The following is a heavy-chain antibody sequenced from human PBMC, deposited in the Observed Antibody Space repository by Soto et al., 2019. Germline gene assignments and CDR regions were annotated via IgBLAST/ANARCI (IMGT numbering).Heavy chain of an antibody. CDR3: AREKWFGQTPFDS. D-gene: IGHD3-10*01. CDR2: ISGYDGNT. Sequence: ASVKVSCKASGYTLNDFGVSWVRQAPGQGLEWMGWISGYDGNTNFAQKYEGRVTMTIDSSTSTAYMELRNLRSDDTAMYYCAREKWFGQTPFDSWGQGTLVTVSS. J-gene: IGHJ4*02. V-gene: IGHV1-18*01. CDR1: GYTLNDFG.